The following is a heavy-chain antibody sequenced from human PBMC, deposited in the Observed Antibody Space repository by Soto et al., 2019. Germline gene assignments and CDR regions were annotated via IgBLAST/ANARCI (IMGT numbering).Heavy chain of an antibody. CDR3: FRGGVTSRTFDY. CDR1: GYIINNYW. D-gene: IGHD3-16*01. V-gene: IGHV5-51*01. CDR2: IFPDDSDT. J-gene: IGHJ4*02. Sequence: GESLKISCKASGYIINNYWIGWVRQMPGQGLEWMGIIFPDDSDTRYSPPFQGHVTISVDKSISTAYVQWSSLKASDSAIYYCFRGGVTSRTFDYWGQGTLVTVPS.